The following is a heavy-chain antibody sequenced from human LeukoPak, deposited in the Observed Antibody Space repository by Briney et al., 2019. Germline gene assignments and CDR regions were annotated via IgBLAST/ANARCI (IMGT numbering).Heavy chain of an antibody. J-gene: IGHJ6*03. Sequence: SETLSLTCAVSGYSISSGYYWGWLRPPPGEGPEWIGCIYHSGTTYYNPSLKSRVTISVDTSKNQFSLMISSVTAADTAVYYCARQGGSNSPYYFYYRDVWGKGTTVTVSS. CDR2: IYHSGTT. CDR1: GYSISSGYY. CDR3: ARQGGSNSPYYFYYRDV. D-gene: IGHD6-13*01. V-gene: IGHV4-38-2*01.